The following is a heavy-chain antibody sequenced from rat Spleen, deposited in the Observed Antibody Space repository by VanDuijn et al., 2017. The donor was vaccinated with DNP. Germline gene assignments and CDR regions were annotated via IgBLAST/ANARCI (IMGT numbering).Heavy chain of an antibody. J-gene: IGHJ2*01. V-gene: IGHV5-7*01. CDR1: GFIFSDYN. CDR3: ARPDY. CDR2: ISYDGSGT. Sequence: EVQLVASGGGFVQPGRSLKLSCVGSGFIFSDYNMAWVRQAPRKGLEWVATISYDGSGTYYRESVKGRFTISRDNAKSTLFLQMDSLRSEDTATYYCARPDYWGQGVMVPVSS.